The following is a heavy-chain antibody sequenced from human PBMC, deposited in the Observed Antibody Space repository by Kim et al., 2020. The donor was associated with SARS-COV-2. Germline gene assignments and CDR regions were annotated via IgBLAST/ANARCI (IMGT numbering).Heavy chain of an antibody. D-gene: IGHD6-13*01. CDR3: ARSEGRGSWHQFDY. CDR2: IYYSGST. Sequence: SETLSLTCSVSSDSISSYYCSWIRQLPGKGLEWLGYIYYSGSTAYNPSLKSRVTISWDTSKNQFSLDLTSVADADTAVYYCARSEGRGSWHQFDYWGQGILVTVSS. V-gene: IGHV4-59*01. CDR1: SDSISSYY. J-gene: IGHJ4*02.